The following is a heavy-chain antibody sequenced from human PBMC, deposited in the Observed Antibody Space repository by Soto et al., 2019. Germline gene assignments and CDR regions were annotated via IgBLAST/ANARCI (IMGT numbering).Heavy chain of an antibody. CDR2: IYYSGST. D-gene: IGHD2-2*01. J-gene: IGHJ6*02. CDR3: ARSYCSSTSCYPVYYYYYYGMDV. CDR1: GGSISSYY. V-gene: IGHV4-59*01. Sequence: ASETLSLTCTVSGGSISSYYWSWIRQPPGKGLEWIGYIYYSGSTNYNPSLKSRVTISVDTSKNQFSLKLSSVTAADTAVYYCARSYCSSTSCYPVYYYYYYGMDVWGQGTTVTVSS.